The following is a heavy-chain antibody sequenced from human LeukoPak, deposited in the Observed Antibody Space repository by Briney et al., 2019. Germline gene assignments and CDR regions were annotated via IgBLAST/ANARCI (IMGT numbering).Heavy chain of an antibody. D-gene: IGHD5-18*01. CDR1: GGSISSGGYS. V-gene: IGHV4-30-2*01. CDR3: ARDLGYSYGDAFDI. CDR2: IYHSGST. Sequence: SETLSLTCAVSGGSISSGGYSWSWIRQPRGKGLEWIGYIYHSGSTYYNPSLKSRVTISVDRSKNQFSLKLSSVTAADTAVYYCARDLGYSYGDAFDIWGQGTMVTVSS. J-gene: IGHJ3*02.